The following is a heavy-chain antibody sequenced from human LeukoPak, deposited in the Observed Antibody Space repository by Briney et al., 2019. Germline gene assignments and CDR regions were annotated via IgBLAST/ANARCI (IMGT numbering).Heavy chain of an antibody. CDR3: TRHPAEGDY. J-gene: IGHJ4*02. CDR2: ISGSSSNT. Sequence: PGGSLRLSCAASGFTFSDFYMSWIRQAPGKGLESVLYISGSSSNTNYADSVKGRFTISRDNAKNSLYLQMNSLRAEDTAVYYCTRHPAEGDYWGQGTLVTVSS. V-gene: IGHV3-11*03. D-gene: IGHD2-15*01. CDR1: GFTFSDFY.